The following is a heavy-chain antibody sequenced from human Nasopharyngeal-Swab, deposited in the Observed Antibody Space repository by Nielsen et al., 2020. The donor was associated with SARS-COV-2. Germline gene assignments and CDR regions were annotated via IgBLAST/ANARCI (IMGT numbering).Heavy chain of an antibody. CDR3: ARGSKFYYAMDF. V-gene: IGHV3-48*03. D-gene: IGHD3-10*01. CDR2: IQKGVGII. J-gene: IGHJ6*02. CDR1: GFTFRIYE. Sequence: GGSLRLSCKASGFTFRIYEMNWVRQAPGKGLEWVSYIQKGVGIIYYADSVKGRFTISRDNAKNSLSLQMNNLRVEDTAVYYCARGSKFYYAMDFWGQGTTVTVSS.